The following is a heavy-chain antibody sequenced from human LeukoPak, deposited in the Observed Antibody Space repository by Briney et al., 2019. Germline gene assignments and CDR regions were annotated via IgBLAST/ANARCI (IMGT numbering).Heavy chain of an antibody. D-gene: IGHD3-10*01. CDR1: GGAISRYY. Sequence: PSETVSLTCTVSGGAISRYYWSWILQPAGKGLEWIGRIYTSGSTNYNPSLKSRVTMSVDTSKNQFSLKLSSVTAADTAVYYCARGTYYYGSGSYSLDAFDIWGQGTMVTVSS. J-gene: IGHJ3*02. CDR3: ARGTYYYGSGSYSLDAFDI. CDR2: IYTSGST. V-gene: IGHV4-4*07.